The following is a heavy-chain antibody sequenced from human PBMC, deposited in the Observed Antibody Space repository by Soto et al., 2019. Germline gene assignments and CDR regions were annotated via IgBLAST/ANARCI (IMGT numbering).Heavy chain of an antibody. V-gene: IGHV4-39*01. J-gene: IGHJ4*02. D-gene: IGHD2-15*01. Sequence: VSGGSISSSSYYWGWIRQPPGKGLEWIGSIYYSGSTYYNPSLKSRVTISVDTSKNQFSLKLSSVTAADTAVYYCARLYCGGSCYPYWGQGTLVTVSS. CDR2: IYYSGST. CDR3: ARLYCGGSCYPY. CDR1: GGSISSSSYY.